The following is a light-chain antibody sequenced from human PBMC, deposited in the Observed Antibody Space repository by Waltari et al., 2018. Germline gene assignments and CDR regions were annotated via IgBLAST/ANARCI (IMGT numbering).Light chain of an antibody. J-gene: IGLJ3*02. Sequence: SYELTQPSSVSVSPGQTARITCSGDVLAKKYARWFQHKPGQAPLLVIYKDSERPSGIPERFSGSSAGTTVTWTINGAHLEDEADDYCYAGTDNNRVFGGGTKLTVL. CDR3: YAGTDNNRV. CDR2: KDS. V-gene: IGLV3-27*01. CDR1: VLAKKY.